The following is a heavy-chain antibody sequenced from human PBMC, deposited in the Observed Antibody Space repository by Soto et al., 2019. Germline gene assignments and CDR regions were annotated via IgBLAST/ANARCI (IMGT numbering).Heavy chain of an antibody. CDR2: ISGSGGST. Sequence: GGSLRLSCAASGFTFSSYAMSWVRQAPGKGLEWVSAISGSGGSTYYADSVKGRFTISRDNSKNTLYLQMNSLRAEDTAVYYCVKGPVWSIAVAGLWGQGTLVTVSS. CDR3: VKGPVWSIAVAGL. J-gene: IGHJ4*02. D-gene: IGHD6-19*01. CDR1: GFTFSSYA. V-gene: IGHV3-23*01.